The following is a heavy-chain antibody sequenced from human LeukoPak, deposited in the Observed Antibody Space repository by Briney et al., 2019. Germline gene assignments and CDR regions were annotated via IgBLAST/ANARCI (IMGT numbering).Heavy chain of an antibody. CDR2: VYNDGST. CDR1: GDSVSSDDYY. Sequence: SQTLSLTCTVSGDSVSSDDYYWSWIRQPPGKGLEWIGYVYNDGSTHYNPSLKSRVAISIDTSKNSFSLKLISVTVADTAVYYCARAPYYYGSGSYYSGDFFDYWGQGTLVTVSS. V-gene: IGHV4-30-4*08. D-gene: IGHD3-10*01. CDR3: ARAPYYYGSGSYYSGDFFDY. J-gene: IGHJ4*02.